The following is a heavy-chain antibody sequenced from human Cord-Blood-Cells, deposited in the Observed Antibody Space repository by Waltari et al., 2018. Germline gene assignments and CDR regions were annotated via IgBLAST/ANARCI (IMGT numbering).Heavy chain of an antibody. J-gene: IGHJ5*02. D-gene: IGHD3-10*01. Sequence: QVQLQQWGAGLLKPSETLSLTCAVYGGSFSGYYWSWIRQPPGKGLAWIGEINHIGSTNNNPSPKSRVTISVDTSKNQFSLKLSSVTAADTAVYYCARVIYGSGSYSDWFDPWGQGTLVTVSS. CDR2: INHIGST. CDR1: GGSFSGYY. CDR3: ARVIYGSGSYSDWFDP. V-gene: IGHV4-34*01.